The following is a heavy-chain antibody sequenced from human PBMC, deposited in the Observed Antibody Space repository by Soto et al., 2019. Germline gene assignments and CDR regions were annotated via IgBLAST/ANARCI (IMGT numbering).Heavy chain of an antibody. J-gene: IGHJ4*02. V-gene: IGHV1-69*01. CDR2: IIPIFGTA. D-gene: IGHD3-10*01. Sequence: QVQLVQSGAEVKKPGSSVKVSCKASGGTFSSYAISWVRQAPGQGLEWMGGIIPIFGTANYAQKFQGRVTITADESTSTAYMELSSLRSEDTAVYYCVMDYYGSGSYYNGLGGDYWGQGTLVTVSS. CDR3: VMDYYGSGSYYNGLGGDY. CDR1: GGTFSSYA.